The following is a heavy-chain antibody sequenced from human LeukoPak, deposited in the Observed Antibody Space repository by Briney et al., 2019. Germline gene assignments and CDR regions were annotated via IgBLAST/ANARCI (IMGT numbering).Heavy chain of an antibody. Sequence: GASVKVSCKASGYTFTSYGISWVRQAPGQGLEWMGWTSAYNGNTNYAQKLQGRVTMTTDTSTSTAYMELRSLRSDDTAVYYCARGPRITMVRGVVPFDYWGQGTLVTVSS. V-gene: IGHV1-18*01. D-gene: IGHD3-10*01. CDR3: ARGPRITMVRGVVPFDY. CDR2: TSAYNGNT. J-gene: IGHJ4*02. CDR1: GYTFTSYG.